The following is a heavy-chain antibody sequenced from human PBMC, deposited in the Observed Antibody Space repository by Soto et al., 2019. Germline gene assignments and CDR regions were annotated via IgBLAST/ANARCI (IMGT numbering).Heavy chain of an antibody. J-gene: IGHJ6*02. CDR1: GFTVSSNY. D-gene: IGHD3-10*01. CDR3: ARRPTYYYGSGSYSPNYYGMDV. CDR2: IYSGGST. V-gene: IGHV3-53*01. Sequence: PGGSLRLSCAASGFTVSSNYMSWVRQAPGKGLEWVSVIYSGGSTYYADSVKGRFTISRDNSKNSLYLQMNSLRAEDTAVYYCARRPTYYYGSGSYSPNYYGMDVWGQGTTVTVSS.